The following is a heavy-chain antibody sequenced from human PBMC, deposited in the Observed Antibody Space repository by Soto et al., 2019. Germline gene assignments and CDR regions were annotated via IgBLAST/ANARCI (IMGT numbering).Heavy chain of an antibody. Sequence: SETLSLTCTFSGDSISSSTYYWGWIRHPPGKGLEWIGSMFYSGNTYYNPSLKSRVTLSIDTSKNQFSLKLNSVTAADTAVYYCARGDILTGPAYYYYYGMDVWGQGTTVT. CDR3: ARGDILTGPAYYYYYGMDV. J-gene: IGHJ6*02. CDR2: MFYSGNT. V-gene: IGHV4-39*01. CDR1: GDSISSSTYY. D-gene: IGHD3-9*01.